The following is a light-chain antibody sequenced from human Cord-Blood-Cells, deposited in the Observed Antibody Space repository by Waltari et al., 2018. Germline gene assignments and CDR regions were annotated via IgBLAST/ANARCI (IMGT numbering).Light chain of an antibody. J-gene: IGKJ1*01. CDR2: DAS. CDR1: QSISSW. V-gene: IGKV1-5*01. CDR3: QQYNSYSPT. Sequence: DIQMTQSPSTLSASVGDRVTIPCRASQSISSWLAWYQQKPGTAPKLLIYDASSLESGVPSRFSGSGSGTEFTLTISSLQPDDFATYYCQQYNSYSPTFGQGTKVEIK.